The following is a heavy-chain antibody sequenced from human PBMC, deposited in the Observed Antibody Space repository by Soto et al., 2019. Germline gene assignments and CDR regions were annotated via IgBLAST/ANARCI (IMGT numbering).Heavy chain of an antibody. CDR2: TIPTFGAG. D-gene: IGHD5-12*01. J-gene: IGHJ4*02. V-gene: IGHV1-69*06. CDR3: ARRQTRGYNRYFDS. CDR1: GGTFSSNP. Sequence: GASVKVSCKASGGTFSSNPISWMRQAPGQGLEWMGGTIPTFGAGSYAQRFQGRLTITADKSTNTAYMELSSLRPEDTAVYYCARRQTRGYNRYFDSWGQGTLVTVSS.